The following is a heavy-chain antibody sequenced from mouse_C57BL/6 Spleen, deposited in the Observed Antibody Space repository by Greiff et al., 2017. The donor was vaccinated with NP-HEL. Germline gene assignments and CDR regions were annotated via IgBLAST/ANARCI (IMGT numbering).Heavy chain of an antibody. CDR2: ISSGSSTI. J-gene: IGHJ3*01. Sequence: EVQLQESGGGLVKPGGSLKLSCAASGFTFSDYGMHWVRQAPEKGLEWVAYISSGSSTIYYADTVKGRFTISRDNAKNTLFLQMTSLRSEDTAMYYCARRDYSNSFAYWGQGTLVTVSA. V-gene: IGHV5-17*01. CDR3: ARRDYSNSFAY. CDR1: GFTFSDYG. D-gene: IGHD2-5*01.